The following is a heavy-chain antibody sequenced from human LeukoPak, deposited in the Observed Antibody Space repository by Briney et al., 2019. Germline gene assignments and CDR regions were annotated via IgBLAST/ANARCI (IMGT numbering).Heavy chain of an antibody. V-gene: IGHV3-53*01. CDR1: GFTVSSNY. Sequence: PGGSLRLSCAASGFTVSSNYMSWVRQAPGKGLEWVSVIYSGGSTYYADSVKGRFTISRDNSKNTLYLQMNSLRAEDTAVYYCAREGIVAAGTMGYWGQGTLVTVSS. CDR2: IYSGGST. D-gene: IGHD6-13*01. CDR3: AREGIVAAGTMGY. J-gene: IGHJ4*02.